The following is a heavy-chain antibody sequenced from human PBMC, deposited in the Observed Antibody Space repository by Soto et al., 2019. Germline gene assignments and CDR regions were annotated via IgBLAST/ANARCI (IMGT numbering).Heavy chain of an antibody. J-gene: IGHJ4*01. CDR2: ISGSSSFT. CDR3: AREGYSGYDYALLFDY. D-gene: IGHD5-12*01. V-gene: IGHV3-11*05. Sequence: GGSLRLSCAASGFXFSDYYRSWIRQAPGKGPEWVSYISGSSSFTNYADSVEGRFTVSRDNAKNSVYLQMNSLRAEDTAVYYCAREGYSGYDYALLFDYWGHGTLVTVSS. CDR1: GFXFSDYY.